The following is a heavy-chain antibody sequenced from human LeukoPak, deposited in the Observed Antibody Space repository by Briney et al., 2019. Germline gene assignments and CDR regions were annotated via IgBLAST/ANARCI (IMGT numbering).Heavy chain of an antibody. CDR3: ARFYYDSSGFPPRDYFEY. D-gene: IGHD3-22*01. V-gene: IGHV3-7*01. CDR1: GFTFSIQW. Sequence: GGSLRLSCAASGFTFSIQWMSWVRHAPGKWREWVATIKPVVRENSYMSSVKGRFIISRDNAKSSLYLQMNSLRAEDTAVYYCARFYYDSSGFPPRDYFEYWGQGTLVTVSS. J-gene: IGHJ4*02. CDR2: IKPVVREN.